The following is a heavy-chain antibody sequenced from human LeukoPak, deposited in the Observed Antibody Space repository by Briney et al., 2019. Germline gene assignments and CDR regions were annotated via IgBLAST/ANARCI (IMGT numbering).Heavy chain of an antibody. CDR2: MNPNSGNT. CDR1: GYTFTSYD. Sequence: GASVKVSCKASGYTFTSYDINWVRQATGQGLEWMGWMNPNSGNTGYAQKFQGRVTMTRNTSVSTAYMELSSLRSEDTAVYYCARERYNWNYLDYWGQGTLVTVSS. V-gene: IGHV1-8*01. CDR3: ARERYNWNYLDY. J-gene: IGHJ4*02. D-gene: IGHD1-20*01.